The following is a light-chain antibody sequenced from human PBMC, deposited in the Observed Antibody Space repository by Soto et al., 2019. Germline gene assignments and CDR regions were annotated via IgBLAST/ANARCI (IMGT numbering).Light chain of an antibody. CDR3: SSYTSSSTPRVV. Sequence: QSALTQHAYVSGSPGQSVTISCTGTSSDVGGYNYVSWYQQHPGKAPKLMIYDVSNRPSGVSNRFSGSKSGNTASLTISGLQAEDEADYYCSSYTSSSTPRVVFGGGTKLTVL. J-gene: IGLJ2*01. CDR1: SSDVGGYNY. CDR2: DVS. V-gene: IGLV2-14*01.